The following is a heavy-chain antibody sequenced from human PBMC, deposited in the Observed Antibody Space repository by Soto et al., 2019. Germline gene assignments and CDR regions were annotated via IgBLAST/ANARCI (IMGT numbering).Heavy chain of an antibody. Sequence: EVQLLESGGGLVQPGGSLRLSCAASGFTFSVYAMSWVRQAPGKGLEWVSTFSGSDDSTDYADSVKGRFTITRDNSKNTLYLHMTSVRAEDTAIYYSAKDKFNSAFDLWGQGKGVTVSS. V-gene: IGHV3-23*01. CDR3: AKDKFNSAFDL. CDR2: FSGSDDST. CDR1: GFTFSVYA. J-gene: IGHJ3*01.